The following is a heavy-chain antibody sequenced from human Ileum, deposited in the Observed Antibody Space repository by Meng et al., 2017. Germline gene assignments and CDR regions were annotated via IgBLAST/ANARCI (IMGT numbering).Heavy chain of an antibody. J-gene: IGHJ4*02. CDR1: GGSISSGDYY. D-gene: IGHD2-8*01. Sequence: QEQLQESGPRLVKPSQTLSLTCTVPGGSISSGDYYWSWVRQSPGKGPEWIGYIYSNGNTYSNPSLRGRLMISIDTSKNQFSLKLSSVTAADTAVYYCARAPKYCTNAVCSRPLDSWGQGTLVTVSS. V-gene: IGHV4-30-4*01. CDR2: IYSNGNT. CDR3: ARAPKYCTNAVCSRPLDS.